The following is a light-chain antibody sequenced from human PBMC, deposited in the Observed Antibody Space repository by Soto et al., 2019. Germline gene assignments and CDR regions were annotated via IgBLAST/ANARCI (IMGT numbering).Light chain of an antibody. V-gene: IGKV3-20*01. CDR3: HQYGSSPQT. Sequence: EIVLTQSPGTMSLSPGERATLSCRASQSVSSNYLAWYQQKPGQAPRLLMYGASSRDTGIPDRFSGSGSGTDFTLTISRLDPEDFAVYYCHQYGSSPQTFGQGTKVDIK. J-gene: IGKJ1*01. CDR1: QSVSSNY. CDR2: GAS.